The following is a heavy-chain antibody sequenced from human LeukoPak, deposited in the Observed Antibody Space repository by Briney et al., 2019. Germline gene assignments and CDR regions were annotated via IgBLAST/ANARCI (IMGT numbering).Heavy chain of an antibody. J-gene: IGHJ4*02. CDR2: IYHSGST. CDR1: GGSISSGGYY. V-gene: IGHV4-30-2*01. Sequence: PSETLSLTCAVSGGSISSGGYYWSWIRQPPGKGLEWIGYIYHSGSTYYNPSLKSRVTISVDRSKNQFSLKLSSVTAADTAVYYCARSFFIGPPLFDYWGQGTLVTVSS. CDR3: ARSFFIGPPLFDY.